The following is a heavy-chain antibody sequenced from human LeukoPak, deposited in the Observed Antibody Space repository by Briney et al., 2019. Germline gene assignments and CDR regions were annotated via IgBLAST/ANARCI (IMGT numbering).Heavy chain of an antibody. V-gene: IGHV3-30*03. J-gene: IGHJ4*02. Sequence: GGSLRLSCAASGFTFSSYGMHWVRQAPGKGLEWVAVISYDGSNKYYADSVKGRFTISRDNSKNTLYLQMNSLRAEDTAVYYCARDRYDILTGYYMYFDYWGQGSLVTVSS. CDR3: ARDRYDILTGYYMYFDY. D-gene: IGHD3-9*01. CDR2: ISYDGSNK. CDR1: GFTFSSYG.